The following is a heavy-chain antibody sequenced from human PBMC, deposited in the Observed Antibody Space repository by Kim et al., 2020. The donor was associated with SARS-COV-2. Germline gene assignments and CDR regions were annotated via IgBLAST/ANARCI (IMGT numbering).Heavy chain of an antibody. J-gene: IGHJ6*02. CDR1: GYTFTSYG. CDR2: ISAYNGNT. V-gene: IGHV1-18*04. D-gene: IGHD4-17*01. Sequence: ASVKVSCKASGYTFTSYGISWVRQAPGQGLEWMGWISAYNGNTNYAQKLQGRVTMTTDTSTSTAYMELRSLRSDDTAVYYCAREKIHYGGNAYYYYYYGMDVWGPGTTVTVSS. CDR3: AREKIHYGGNAYYYYYYGMDV.